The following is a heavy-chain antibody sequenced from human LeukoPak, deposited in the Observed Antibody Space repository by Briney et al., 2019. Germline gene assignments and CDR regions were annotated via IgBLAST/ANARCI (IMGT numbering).Heavy chain of an antibody. CDR1: GFTFSVYE. CDR2: ISASGSTE. CDR3: ARGRGNDI. D-gene: IGHD2-8*01. Sequence: GGSLRLSCAASGFTFSVYEMNWVRLAQGKGPEWVSYISASGSTEKYADSVKGRFTISRDNAKSSLYLQMNSLRVEDTAVYYCARGRGNDIWGQGTLVAVSS. V-gene: IGHV3-48*03. J-gene: IGHJ4*02.